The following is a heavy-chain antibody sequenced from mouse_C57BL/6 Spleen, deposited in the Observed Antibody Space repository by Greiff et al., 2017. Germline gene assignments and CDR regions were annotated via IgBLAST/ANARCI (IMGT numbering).Heavy chain of an antibody. CDR2: IWGVGST. D-gene: IGHD3-3*01. CDR1: GFSLTSYG. Sequence: VNVVESGPGLVAPSQSLSITCTVSGFSLTSYGVDWVRQSPGKGLEWLGVIWGVGSTNYNSALKSRLSISKDNSKSQVFLKMNSLQTDDTAMYYCASGRDVQFAYWGQGTLVTVSA. CDR3: ASGRDVQFAY. V-gene: IGHV2-6*01. J-gene: IGHJ3*01.